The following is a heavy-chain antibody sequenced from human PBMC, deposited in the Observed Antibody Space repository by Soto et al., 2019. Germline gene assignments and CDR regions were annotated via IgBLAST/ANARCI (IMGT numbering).Heavy chain of an antibody. CDR2: IGHGGGT. Sequence: TSETLCLTCAVYGGSFMGYYWGWIRQPPGKGLEWIGEIGHGGGTIYNPSLETRVTISEDSSNNQFSLKVNSVTAADTAVYYCARHGGYYFDYWGQGDPVTVSS. V-gene: IGHV4-34*01. J-gene: IGHJ4*02. CDR1: GGSFMGYY. CDR3: ARHGGYYFDY. D-gene: IGHD3-16*01.